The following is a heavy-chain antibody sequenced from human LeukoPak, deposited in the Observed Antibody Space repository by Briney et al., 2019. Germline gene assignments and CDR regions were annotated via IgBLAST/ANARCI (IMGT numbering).Heavy chain of an antibody. J-gene: IGHJ6*02. Sequence: QAGRSLRLSCAASGFTFDDYAMHWVRQAPGKGLEWVLGISWNSGSIGYADSVKGRFTISRDNAKNSLYLQMNSLRAEDTALYYCAKDMPTDYYYGMDVWGQGTTVTVSS. V-gene: IGHV3-9*01. CDR1: GFTFDDYA. CDR2: ISWNSGSI. D-gene: IGHD4-17*01. CDR3: AKDMPTDYYYGMDV.